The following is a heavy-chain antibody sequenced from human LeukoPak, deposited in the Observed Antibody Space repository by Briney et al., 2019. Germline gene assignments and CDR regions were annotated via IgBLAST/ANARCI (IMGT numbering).Heavy chain of an antibody. D-gene: IGHD2-15*01. CDR2: ISYDGINK. J-gene: IGHJ4*02. CDR3: ARGGYCSGSSCYLFDY. V-gene: IGHV3-30-3*01. CDR1: GFTLSSHA. Sequence: GGSLRLSCAASGFTLSSHAMHWVRQAPGKGLEWVALISYDGINKYYADSVKGRFTISRDNSKNTLYLQMNSLRAEDTAVYYCARGGYCSGSSCYLFDYWGQGTLVTVSS.